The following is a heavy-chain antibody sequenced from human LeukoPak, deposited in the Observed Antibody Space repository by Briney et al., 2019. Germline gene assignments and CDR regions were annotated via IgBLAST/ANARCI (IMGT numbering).Heavy chain of an antibody. CDR1: GFTFSSSA. Sequence: PGGSLRLSCSASGFTFSSSAMYWVRQAPGKGLEYVSAFSSDGSSTFYADSVKGRFTISRDNSKNMLYLQMSSLRADDTAVYYCVKITSVTGGDCWGQGTRLTVSS. V-gene: IGHV3-64D*06. CDR3: VKITSVTGGDC. D-gene: IGHD1-14*01. J-gene: IGHJ4*02. CDR2: FSSDGSST.